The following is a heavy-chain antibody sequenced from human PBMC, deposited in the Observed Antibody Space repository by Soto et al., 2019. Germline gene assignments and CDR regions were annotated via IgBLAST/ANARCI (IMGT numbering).Heavy chain of an antibody. CDR1: GLTFSTYA. J-gene: IGHJ4*02. Sequence: GGSLRLYCSASGLTFSTYAMHWVRQTPGKGLEYVSAISNNGGSTYYADSVKGRFTISRDNSQNILFLQMSGLRPEDSVMYYCVRAFSGQWLNKKAFDYWGQGALVTVSS. CDR2: ISNNGGST. V-gene: IGHV3-64D*06. CDR3: VRAFSGQWLNKKAFDY. D-gene: IGHD6-19*01.